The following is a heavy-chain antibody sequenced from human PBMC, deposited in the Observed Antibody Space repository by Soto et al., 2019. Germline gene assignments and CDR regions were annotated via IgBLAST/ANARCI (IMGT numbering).Heavy chain of an antibody. V-gene: IGHV3-23*01. Sequence: GGSLRLSCAASGFTFSHYTMSWVRQLPGKGLEWVSGINGGNGPTYYADSVKGRFTISRDNSQNTLYLQMNSLRVGDTAIYYCARAPDCSGGSCYPRYYYYYMDVWGEGTTVTV. CDR3: ARAPDCSGGSCYPRYYYYYMDV. CDR2: INGGNGPT. CDR1: GFTFSHYT. D-gene: IGHD2-15*01. J-gene: IGHJ6*03.